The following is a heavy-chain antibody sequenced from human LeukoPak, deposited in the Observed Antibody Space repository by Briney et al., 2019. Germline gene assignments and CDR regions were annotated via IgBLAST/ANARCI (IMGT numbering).Heavy chain of an antibody. V-gene: IGHV3-15*01. CDR2: IKSKTDGGTT. D-gene: IGHD2-21*01. CDR1: GFTFSNAW. J-gene: IGHJ3*02. Sequence: GGSLRLSCAASGFTFSNAWMSWVRQAPGKGLEWVGRIKSKTDGGTTDYAAPVKGRFTISRDDSKNTLYLQMNSLKTEDTAVYYCTTNQVFEGAFDIWGQGTMVTVSS. CDR3: TTNQVFEGAFDI.